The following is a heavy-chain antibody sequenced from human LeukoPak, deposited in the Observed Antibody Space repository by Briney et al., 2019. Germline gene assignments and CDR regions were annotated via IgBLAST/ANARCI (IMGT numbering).Heavy chain of an antibody. CDR2: ISGSGGST. Sequence: GGSLRLSCAASGFTFSSYAMTWVRQPPGKGLEWVSAISGSGGSTHYADSVKGRFTISRDNSKNTLYLQMNSLRAEDTAVYYCAKGAPYSSSLSNSLDPWGQGTLVTVSS. J-gene: IGHJ5*02. CDR1: GFTFSSYA. D-gene: IGHD6-6*01. CDR3: AKGAPYSSSLSNSLDP. V-gene: IGHV3-23*01.